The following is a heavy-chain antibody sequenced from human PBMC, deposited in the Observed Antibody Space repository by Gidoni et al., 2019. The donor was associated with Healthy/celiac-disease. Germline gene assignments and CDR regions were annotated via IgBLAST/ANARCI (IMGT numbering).Heavy chain of an antibody. D-gene: IGHD2-8*01. V-gene: IGHV3-21*01. Sequence: EVQLVASGRGLVKPGGSLLLSCASSGSTFSSYSMNEVRQDPGKGLEWVASISSSSSYIDYADSVKGRFTISRENAKNSLYLQMNSLRAEDTAVYYCNGGGLTQSEAFDIWGQGTMVTVSS. J-gene: IGHJ3*02. CDR2: ISSSSSYI. CDR3: NGGGLTQSEAFDI. CDR1: GSTFSSYS.